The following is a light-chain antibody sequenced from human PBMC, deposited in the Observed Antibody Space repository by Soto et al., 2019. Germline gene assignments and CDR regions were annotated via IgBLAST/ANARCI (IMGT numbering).Light chain of an antibody. J-gene: IGKJ5*01. V-gene: IGKV1-27*01. CDR1: QGISNY. CDR3: QKYNSAPRIT. Sequence: DIQMTQSPSSLSASVGDRVTITCRASQGISNYLAWYQQKPGKVPKLLIYAASTLQSGVPSRFSGSESGTDFTLTISSLQPEDVATYYCQKYNSAPRITFGEGTRLEIK. CDR2: AAS.